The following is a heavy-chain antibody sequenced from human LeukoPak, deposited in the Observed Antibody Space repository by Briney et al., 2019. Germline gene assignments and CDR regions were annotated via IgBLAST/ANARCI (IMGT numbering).Heavy chain of an antibody. CDR2: ISGSGGST. J-gene: IGHJ4*02. D-gene: IGHD6-13*01. Sequence: GGSLRLSCAASGFTFSSYAMSWVRQAPGKGLEWVSAISGSGGSTYYADSVKGRFTISRDNSKNTLYLQMNSLRAEDTAVYYCARHSDGYSSSYSVDYWGQGNLVTVSS. CDR3: ARHSDGYSSSYSVDY. V-gene: IGHV3-23*01. CDR1: GFTFSSYA.